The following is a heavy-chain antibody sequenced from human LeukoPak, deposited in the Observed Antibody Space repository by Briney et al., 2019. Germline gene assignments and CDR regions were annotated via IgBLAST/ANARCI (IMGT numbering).Heavy chain of an antibody. V-gene: IGHV3-74*01. D-gene: IGHD2-15*01. CDR1: GFTFSSDW. CDR3: ANYWYP. CDR2: IKPDGTYT. J-gene: IGHJ5*02. Sequence: GGSLRLSCSSSGFTFSSDWMYWVRQAPGGGPVWVSGIKPDGTYTHYADSVKGRFTISRDDAKNTLYLQMNSLRVEDTAVYYCANYWYPWGPGTLVTVSS.